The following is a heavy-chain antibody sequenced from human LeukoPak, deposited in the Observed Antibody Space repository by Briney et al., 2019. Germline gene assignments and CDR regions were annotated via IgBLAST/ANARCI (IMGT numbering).Heavy chain of an antibody. V-gene: IGHV3-23*01. CDR2: VSDSGSDT. D-gene: IGHD6-6*01. CDR3: AKRVPYSSSSVYFDY. J-gene: IGHJ4*02. Sequence: GGSLRLSCAASGFTFTNYAMSWVRQAPGKGLEWVSAVSDSGSDTYYADSVKGRFTISKDKSKNTVFLQMNSLRVEGTAIYYCAKRVPYSSSSVYFDYWGRGTLVTVSS. CDR1: GFTFTNYA.